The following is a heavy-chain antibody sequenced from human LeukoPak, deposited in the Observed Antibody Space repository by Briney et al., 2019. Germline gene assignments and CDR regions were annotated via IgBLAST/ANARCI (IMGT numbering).Heavy chain of an antibody. Sequence: GGSLRLSCAASGFTFSSYSMSRVRQAPGKGLEWVSYISSSSSTIYYADSVKGRFTISRDNAKNSLYLQMNSLRAEDTAVYYCASPIRFHDAFDIWGQGTMVTVSA. V-gene: IGHV3-48*01. J-gene: IGHJ3*02. CDR3: ASPIRFHDAFDI. D-gene: IGHD3-3*01. CDR2: ISSSSSTI. CDR1: GFTFSSYS.